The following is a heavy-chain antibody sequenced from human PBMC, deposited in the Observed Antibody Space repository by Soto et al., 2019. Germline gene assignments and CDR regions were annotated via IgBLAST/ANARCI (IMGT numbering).Heavy chain of an antibody. D-gene: IGHD3-9*01. J-gene: IGHJ3*02. Sequence: QVQLVQSGAEVKKPGSSVKVSCKASGGTFSSYTISWVRQAPGQGLEWMGRIIPILGIANYAQKFQGRVTITADKSTSTAYMELSSLRSEDTAVYYCAGEDILTGNDAFDIWGQGTMVTVSS. V-gene: IGHV1-69*08. CDR3: AGEDILTGNDAFDI. CDR2: IIPILGIA. CDR1: GGTFSSYT.